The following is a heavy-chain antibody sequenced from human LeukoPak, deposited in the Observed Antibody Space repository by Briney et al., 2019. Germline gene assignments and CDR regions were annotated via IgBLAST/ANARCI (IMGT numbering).Heavy chain of an antibody. Sequence: GGSLRLSCAASVFALSSHWMTWVRQVPGRGPEWVANVNRDGSETYYLDSVKGRFTISKDNAKNSLYLQMNSLRAEDTALYHCARNNGMDVWGQGTTVIVSS. CDR1: VFALSSHW. CDR2: VNRDGSET. J-gene: IGHJ6*02. CDR3: ARNNGMDV. V-gene: IGHV3-7*03.